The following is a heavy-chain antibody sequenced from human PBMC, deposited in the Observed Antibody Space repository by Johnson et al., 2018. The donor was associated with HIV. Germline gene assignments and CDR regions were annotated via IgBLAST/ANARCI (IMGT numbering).Heavy chain of an antibody. V-gene: IGHV3-23*04. Sequence: VQLVESGGGVVRPGGSLRLSCGASGFTFDDYGMSWVRQAPGKGLEWVSAISGSGGSTYYADSVKGRFTISRDNSKNTLYLQMNSLRAEDTAVYYCASRLWWQAPLDAFDIWGQGTMVTVSS. CDR2: ISGSGGST. J-gene: IGHJ3*02. CDR1: GFTFDDYG. CDR3: ASRLWWQAPLDAFDI. D-gene: IGHD2-21*01.